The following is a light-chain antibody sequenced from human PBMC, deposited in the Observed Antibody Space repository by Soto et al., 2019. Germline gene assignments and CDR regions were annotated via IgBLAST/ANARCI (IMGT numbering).Light chain of an antibody. CDR1: RSDVGYYDF. V-gene: IGLV2-14*01. CDR3: SSYTTSSTFV. Sequence: QSALTQPASVSGSPGQSITISCTGTRSDVGYYDFVSWYQQHPGKAPKLMIYDVSTRPSGVSNRFSGSKSGNTASLTISGLQAEDEADYYCSSYTTSSTFVLGGGTKVTVL. CDR2: DVS. J-gene: IGLJ2*01.